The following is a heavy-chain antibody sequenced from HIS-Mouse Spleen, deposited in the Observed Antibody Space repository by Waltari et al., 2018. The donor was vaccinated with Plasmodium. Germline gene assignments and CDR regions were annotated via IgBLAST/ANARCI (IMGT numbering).Heavy chain of an antibody. D-gene: IGHD6-13*01. CDR3: ASSWYWYFDL. Sequence: EVQLVESGGGLVQPGGSLRFSWAAAGFTLCRYWSGWVRQAPGKGMEGWANIKQEGSEKSYVASVKGRFTISRDNAKNSLYLQMNSLRAEDTAVYYCASSWYWYFDLWGRGTLVTVSS. CDR2: IKQEGSEK. V-gene: IGHV3-7*01. CDR1: GFTLCRYW. J-gene: IGHJ2*01.